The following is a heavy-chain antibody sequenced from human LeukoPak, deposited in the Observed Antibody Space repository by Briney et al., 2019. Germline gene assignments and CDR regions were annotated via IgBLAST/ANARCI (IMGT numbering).Heavy chain of an antibody. D-gene: IGHD7-27*01. Sequence: GGSLRLSCAASGFTVSSNYMSWVRQAPGKGPEWVSVIYSGGSGGSTYYAESVKGRFTISRDNSKNTLYLQMNSLRAEDTAVYYCARDLGTGDRGDYWGQGTLVTVSS. J-gene: IGHJ4*02. CDR3: ARDLGTGDRGDY. CDR2: IYSGGSGGST. CDR1: GFTVSSNY. V-gene: IGHV3-66*01.